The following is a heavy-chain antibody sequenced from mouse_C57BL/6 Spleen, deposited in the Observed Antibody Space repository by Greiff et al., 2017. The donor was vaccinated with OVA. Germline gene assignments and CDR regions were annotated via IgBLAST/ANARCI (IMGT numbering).Heavy chain of an antibody. V-gene: IGHV1-52*01. CDR3: ASSDRADAMGC. CDR2: IEPSDSET. D-gene: IGHD3-2*01. CDR1: GYTFTSYW. Sequence: QVQLQQPGAELVRPGSSVKLSCKASGYTFTSYWMHWVKQRPIQGLEWIGNIEPSDSETHYNQKFKDKATLTVDKSSITAYMPLSSLTSEDSSVYYGASSDRADAMGCWGQGPSVTVAT. J-gene: IGHJ4*01.